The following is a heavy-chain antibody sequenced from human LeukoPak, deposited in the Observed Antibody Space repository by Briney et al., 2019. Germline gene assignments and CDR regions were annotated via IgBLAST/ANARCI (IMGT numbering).Heavy chain of an antibody. CDR1: GFTFGSYW. D-gene: IGHD5-18*01. Sequence: GGSLRLSCAASGFTFGSYWMHWVRQAPGKGLVWVSRINTDGSSTTYAESVKGRFTISRDNAKNSLYLQMNSLRAEDTAVYYCARVSGLWAFDYWGQGTLVTVSS. V-gene: IGHV3-74*01. CDR3: ARVSGLWAFDY. J-gene: IGHJ4*02. CDR2: INTDGSST.